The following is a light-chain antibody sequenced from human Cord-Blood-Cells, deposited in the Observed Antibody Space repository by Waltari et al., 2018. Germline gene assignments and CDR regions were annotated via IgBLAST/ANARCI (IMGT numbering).Light chain of an antibody. CDR2: WAS. CDR3: QQYYSTPPT. CDR1: QSVLYSSNNKNY. V-gene: IGKV4-1*01. J-gene: IGKJ2*01. Sequence: DIVMTQSPDSLAVSLGERATINCKSSQSVLYSSNNKNYLAWEQQKPGQPPKLLIYWASTRESGVPDRFIGSGSGTDFTRTISSLQAEDVAVYYCQQYYSTPPTFGQGTKLEIK.